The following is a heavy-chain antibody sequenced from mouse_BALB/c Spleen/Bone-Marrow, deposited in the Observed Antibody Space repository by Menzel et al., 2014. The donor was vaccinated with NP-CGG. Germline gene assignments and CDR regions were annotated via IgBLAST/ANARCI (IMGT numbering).Heavy chain of an antibody. CDR2: INPSNGGT. J-gene: IGHJ3*01. CDR3: TRQGTGTFAY. V-gene: IGHV1-53*01. Sequence: QVQLKESGTELVKPGASVKLSCKASGYTFXSYYIFWVKQRPGQGLEWIGEINPSNGGTNFNEKFKSKATLTVDKSSSTAYMQLSSLTSEDSAVYYCTRQGTGTFAYWGQGTLVTVSA. CDR1: GYTFXSYY. D-gene: IGHD4-1*01.